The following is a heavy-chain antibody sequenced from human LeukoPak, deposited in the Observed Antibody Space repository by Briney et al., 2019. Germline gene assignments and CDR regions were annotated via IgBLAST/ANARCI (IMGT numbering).Heavy chain of an antibody. D-gene: IGHD3-22*01. V-gene: IGHV3-74*01. CDR1: GFTFSSYW. CDR2: INTDGSST. CDR3: ARSTYYYDSSGYYYFDY. J-gene: IGHJ4*02. Sequence: GGSLRLSCAASGFTFSSYWMHWVRQAPGKGLVWVSRINTDGSSTSYADSVKGRFTISRDNAKNTLYLQMSSLRAEDTAVYYCARSTYYYDSSGYYYFDYWGQGTLVTVSS.